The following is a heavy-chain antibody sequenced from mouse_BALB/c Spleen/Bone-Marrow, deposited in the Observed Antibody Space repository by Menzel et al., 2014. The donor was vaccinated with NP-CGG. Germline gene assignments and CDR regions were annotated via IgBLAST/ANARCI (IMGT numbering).Heavy chain of an antibody. CDR3: ARSSRYLAWFAY. CDR2: INPNYENT. V-gene: IGHV1-18*01. D-gene: IGHD1-1*01. CDR1: GYTFIGYN. Sequence: EVQLVESGVEVVKPGASVKISCKASGYTFIGYNMDWVKQSHGKSLEWIGDINPNYENTSHNQKFKGKATLTVDKSSSTAYMELRSLTSEDTAVYYCARSSRYLAWFAYWGQGTLVTVSA. J-gene: IGHJ3*01.